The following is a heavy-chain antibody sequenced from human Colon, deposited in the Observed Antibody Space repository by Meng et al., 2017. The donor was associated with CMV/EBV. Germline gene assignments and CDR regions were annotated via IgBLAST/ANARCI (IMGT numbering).Heavy chain of an antibody. Sequence: ASVKVSCKVSGYTFTSYYIHWVRQAPGQGLEWMGWLNPNSGATNYARKFQGRVSMTRDTSISTAYMELSSLRSDDTAHYYCAREGNLESSGVSFAHWGQGPLVTVSS. CDR3: AREGNLESSGVSFAH. CDR2: LNPNSGAT. V-gene: IGHV1-2*02. J-gene: IGHJ4*02. D-gene: IGHD6-19*01. CDR1: GYTFTSYY.